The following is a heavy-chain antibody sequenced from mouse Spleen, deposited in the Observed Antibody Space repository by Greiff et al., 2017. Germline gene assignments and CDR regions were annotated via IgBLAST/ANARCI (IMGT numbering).Heavy chain of an antibody. CDR2: ISSGGSYT. CDR1: GFTFSSYA. Sequence: EVKLVESGGGLVKPGGSLKLSCAASGFTFSSYAMSWVRQTPEKRLEWVATISSGGSYTYYPDSVKGRFTISRDNAKNTLYLQMSSLRSEDTAMYYCARRECFDYWGQGTTLTVSS. J-gene: IGHJ2*01. V-gene: IGHV5-9-1*01. CDR3: ARRECFDY.